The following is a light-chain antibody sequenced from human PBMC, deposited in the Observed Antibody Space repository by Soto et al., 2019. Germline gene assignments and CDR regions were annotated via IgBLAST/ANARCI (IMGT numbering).Light chain of an antibody. CDR2: DAS. CDR1: HSISSW. Sequence: DIQMTQSPSTLSASVGDRVTITCRASHSISSWLAWYQQKPGKAPKLLIYDASSLESGVPSRFSASGSGTEFTLTISSLQPDDFATYYCQQYNSYSWTFGQGTKVEIE. CDR3: QQYNSYSWT. J-gene: IGKJ1*01. V-gene: IGKV1-5*01.